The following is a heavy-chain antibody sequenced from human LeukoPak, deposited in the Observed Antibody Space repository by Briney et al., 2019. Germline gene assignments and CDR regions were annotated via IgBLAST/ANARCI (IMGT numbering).Heavy chain of an antibody. Sequence: EASVKVSCKASGDTFTAYYIHWVRQAPGQGLEWMGWISPNSGGTNYAQRFLGRVTMTRDTSINTAYMELRRLTSDDTAVYYCATEAMGSISLVRGVMDYWGQGTLVTVSS. CDR3: ATEAMGSISLVRGVMDY. D-gene: IGHD3-10*01. J-gene: IGHJ4*02. CDR1: GDTFTAYY. V-gene: IGHV1-2*02. CDR2: ISPNSGGT.